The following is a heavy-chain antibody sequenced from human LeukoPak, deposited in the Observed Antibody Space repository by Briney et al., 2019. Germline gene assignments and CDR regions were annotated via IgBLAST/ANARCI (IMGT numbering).Heavy chain of an antibody. CDR3: ARALNYCSSTSCFEYFQH. Sequence: PSETLSLTCSVSGYSISNDYYWGWIRQPPGKGLEWIGYIYYSGSTYYNPSLKSRVTISVDTSKNQFSLKLSSVTAADTAVYYCARALNYCSSTSCFEYFQHWGQGTLVTVSS. V-gene: IGHV4-30-4*08. D-gene: IGHD2-2*01. J-gene: IGHJ1*01. CDR2: IYYSGST. CDR1: GYSISNDYY.